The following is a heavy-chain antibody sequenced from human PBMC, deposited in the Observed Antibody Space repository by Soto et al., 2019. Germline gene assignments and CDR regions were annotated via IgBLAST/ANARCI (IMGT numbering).Heavy chain of an antibody. V-gene: IGHV1-46*01. Sequence: GASVKVSCKASGYTFTSYYMHWVRQAPGQGLEWMGIINPSGGSTSYAQKFQGRVTMTRDTSTSTVYMELSSLRSEDTAVYYCARVFNEYSSSSASYYYYGMDVWGQGTTVTVSS. CDR1: GYTFTSYY. J-gene: IGHJ6*02. CDR2: INPSGGST. CDR3: ARVFNEYSSSSASYYYYGMDV. D-gene: IGHD6-6*01.